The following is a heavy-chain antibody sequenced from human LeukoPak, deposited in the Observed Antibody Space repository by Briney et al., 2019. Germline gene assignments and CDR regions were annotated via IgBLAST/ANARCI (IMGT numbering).Heavy chain of an antibody. J-gene: IGHJ6*03. Sequence: SETLSLTCAVYGGSFSGYYWSWIRQPPGKGLEWIGEINHSGSTNYNPSLKSRVTISVDTSMNQFSLKLSSVTAADTAVYYCARSGPMVRDRRYYYYYYYMDVWGKGTTVTVSS. CDR1: GGSFSGYY. D-gene: IGHD3-10*01. CDR3: ARSGPMVRDRRYYYYYYYMDV. CDR2: INHSGST. V-gene: IGHV4-34*01.